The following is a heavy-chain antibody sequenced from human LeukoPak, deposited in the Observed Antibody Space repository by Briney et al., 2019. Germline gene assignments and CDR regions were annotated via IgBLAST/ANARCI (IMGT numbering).Heavy chain of an antibody. Sequence: GGSLRLSCAASGFTFSSYGMHWVRQAPGKGLEWVAFVRYDGSNKYYADSVKGRFTISRDSSKNTLYLQMNSLRPEDTAVYYCAKGRGQSYPHYYFDSWGQGTLVTVSS. V-gene: IGHV3-30*02. J-gene: IGHJ4*02. D-gene: IGHD5-18*01. CDR3: AKGRGQSYPHYYFDS. CDR1: GFTFSSYG. CDR2: VRYDGSNK.